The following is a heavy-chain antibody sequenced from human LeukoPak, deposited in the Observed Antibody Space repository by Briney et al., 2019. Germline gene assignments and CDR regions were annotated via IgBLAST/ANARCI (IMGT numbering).Heavy chain of an antibody. CDR2: ISYDGSNK. J-gene: IGHJ4*02. V-gene: IGHV3-30-3*02. Sequence: GGSLRLSCAASGFTFSSYAMHWVRQAPGKGLEWVAVISYDGSNKYYADSVKGRFTISRDNSKNTLYLQMNSLRAEDTAVYYCAKSEVRGVHPYYFDYWGQGTLVTVSS. CDR1: GFTFSSYA. CDR3: AKSEVRGVHPYYFDY. D-gene: IGHD3-10*01.